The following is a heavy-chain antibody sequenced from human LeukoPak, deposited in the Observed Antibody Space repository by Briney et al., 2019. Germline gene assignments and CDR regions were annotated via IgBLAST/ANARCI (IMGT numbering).Heavy chain of an antibody. CDR2: IYYSGST. CDR3: ARGERYYDSSGSVDY. Sequence: SETLSLTCTVSGGSISSSSYYWGWIRQPPGKGLEWIGSIYYSGSTYYNPSLKSRVTISVDTSKNQFSLKLSSVTAADTAVYYCARGERYYDSSGSVDYWGQGTLVTVSS. V-gene: IGHV4-39*07. J-gene: IGHJ4*02. D-gene: IGHD3-22*01. CDR1: GGSISSSSYY.